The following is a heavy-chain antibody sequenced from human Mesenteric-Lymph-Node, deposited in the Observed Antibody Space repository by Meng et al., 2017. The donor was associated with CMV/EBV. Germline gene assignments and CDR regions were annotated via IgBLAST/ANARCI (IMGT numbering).Heavy chain of an antibody. V-gene: IGHV3-20*04. Sequence: GESLKISCAASGFTFDDYGMSWVRQAPGKGLEWVSGINWNGGSTGYADSVKGRFTISRDNAKNSLYLQMNSLRAEDTALYYCARDKGTGSYYSDYWGQGTLVTVSS. CDR2: INWNGGST. CDR3: ARDKGTGSYYSDY. D-gene: IGHD3-10*01. J-gene: IGHJ4*02. CDR1: GFTFDDYG.